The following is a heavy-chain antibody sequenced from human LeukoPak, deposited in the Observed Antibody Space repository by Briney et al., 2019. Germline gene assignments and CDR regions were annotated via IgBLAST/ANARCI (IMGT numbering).Heavy chain of an antibody. CDR3: ARRSMVRGLGYYGMDV. CDR2: ISAYKGNT. V-gene: IGHV1-18*04. CDR1: GYTFTSYG. D-gene: IGHD3-10*01. Sequence: GASVKVSCKASGYTFTSYGISWVRQAPGQGLEWMGWISAYKGNTNYAQKLQGRVTMTTDTSTSTAYMELRSLRSDDTAVYYCARRSMVRGLGYYGMDVWGKGTTVTVSS. J-gene: IGHJ6*04.